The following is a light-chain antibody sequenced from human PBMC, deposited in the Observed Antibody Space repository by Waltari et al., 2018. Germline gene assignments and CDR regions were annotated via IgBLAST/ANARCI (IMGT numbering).Light chain of an antibody. Sequence: QVVLTQSPSASASLGASVKLTCTLSSGHSSYSIAWHQQHPEKGPRYLRKGNNDGSHTKGDGLPDRFSGSNSGAERYLTISSPQSEDEADYYCQTWGTGITFGGGTKLTVL. CDR2: GNNDGSH. CDR1: SGHSSYS. CDR3: QTWGTGIT. J-gene: IGLJ2*01. V-gene: IGLV4-69*01.